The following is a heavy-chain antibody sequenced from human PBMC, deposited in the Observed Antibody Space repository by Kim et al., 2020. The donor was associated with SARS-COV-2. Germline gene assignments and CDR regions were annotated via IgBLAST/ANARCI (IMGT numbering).Heavy chain of an antibody. CDR3: TSTVVPASIGEGGMDV. Sequence: GGSLRLSCAASGFTFSDSLMQWVRQAPGKGLEWIGHVRNKANNYATLYTASAKGRFTISRDDSKNTAFLQMNSLQTEDTAVYYCTSTVVPASIGEGGMDVWGQGTTVTVSS. D-gene: IGHD2-2*01. CDR2: VRNKANNYAT. J-gene: IGHJ6*02. V-gene: IGHV3-73*01. CDR1: GFTFSDSL.